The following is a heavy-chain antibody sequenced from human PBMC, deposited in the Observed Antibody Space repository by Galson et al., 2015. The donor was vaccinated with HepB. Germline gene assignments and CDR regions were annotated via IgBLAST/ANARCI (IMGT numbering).Heavy chain of an antibody. Sequence: SLRLSCAASGFTFSNYNMNWVRQAPGRGLEWVSAINSSGSYMFYTDSVKGRFTISRDNAKNSLFLQMNNLRAEDTAVYYCARAYRPVFASGSYRPNGFDLWGQGTLVTVSS. CDR3: ARAYRPVFASGSYRPNGFDL. J-gene: IGHJ5*02. D-gene: IGHD3-16*02. CDR1: GFTFSNYN. CDR2: INSSGSYM. V-gene: IGHV3-21*04.